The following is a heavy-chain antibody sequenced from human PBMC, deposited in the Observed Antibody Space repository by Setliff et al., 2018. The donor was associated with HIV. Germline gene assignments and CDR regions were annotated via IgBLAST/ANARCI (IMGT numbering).Heavy chain of an antibody. CDR1: GGSISNGDHY. CDR2: IYYTGGT. V-gene: IGHV4-30-4*08. Sequence: SETLSLTCTVSGGSISNGDHYWAWIRQSPGKGLEWIGYIYYTGGTYYRSSLESRVTISVDTSNNQFSLRLKSVTAADTAVYFCAQMSISASAYFDYWGQGTLVTVSS. J-gene: IGHJ4*02. CDR3: AQMSISASAYFDY. D-gene: IGHD2-21*01.